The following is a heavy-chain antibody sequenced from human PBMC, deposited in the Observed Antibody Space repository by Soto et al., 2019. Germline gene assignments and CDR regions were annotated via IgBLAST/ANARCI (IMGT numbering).Heavy chain of an antibody. CDR2: ISYDGSNK. J-gene: IGHJ3*01. Sequence: QVQLVESGGGVVQPGRSLRLSCADSGFTFSSYAMHWVRQAPGKGLEWVAVISYDGSNKYYADSVKGRFTISRDNSKNTLYLQMNILRAEDTAVYYCARAYNWNYARWGQGTMVTVSS. CDR1: GFTFSSYA. V-gene: IGHV3-30-3*01. CDR3: ARAYNWNYAR. D-gene: IGHD1-7*01.